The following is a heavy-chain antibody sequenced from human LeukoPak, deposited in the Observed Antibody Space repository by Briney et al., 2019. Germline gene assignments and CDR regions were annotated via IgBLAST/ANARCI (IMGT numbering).Heavy chain of an antibody. CDR1: GGSLSDYY. J-gene: IGHJ4*02. V-gene: IGHV4-34*01. D-gene: IGHD3-3*01. CDR3: ARGSRFRETYYTGGFYYFDY. CDR2: ANNSRSN. Sequence: KPSETLSLNCAVDGGSLSDYYWSWIRQTQGHELEWMVEANNSRSNKYHPSLKSRVTISVDTSKNQFFLELNSVTAADTALYYCARGSRFRETYYTGGFYYFDYWGQGTLVTVSS.